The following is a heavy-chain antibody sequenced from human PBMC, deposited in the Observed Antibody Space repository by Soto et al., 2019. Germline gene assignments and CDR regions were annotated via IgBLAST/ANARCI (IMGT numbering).Heavy chain of an antibody. CDR2: INHSGST. CDR1: GGSFSGYY. V-gene: IGHV4-34*01. Sequence: QVQLQQWGAGLLKPSETLSLTCAVYGGSFSGYYWSWIRQPPGKGLEWIGEINHSGSTNYNPSLKSRVTISVDTSKNQFSLKLSSVTAADTAVYYCASLVGLQYNWFDPWGQGTLVTVSS. D-gene: IGHD1-26*01. J-gene: IGHJ5*02. CDR3: ASLVGLQYNWFDP.